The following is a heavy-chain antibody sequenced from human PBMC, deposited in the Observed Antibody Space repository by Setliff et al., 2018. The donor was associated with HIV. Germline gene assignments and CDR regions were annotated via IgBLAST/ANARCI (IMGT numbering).Heavy chain of an antibody. CDR3: ARAKTTETTGGLFDH. J-gene: IGHJ4*02. CDR2: FNTDGSST. D-gene: IGHD4-17*01. V-gene: IGHV3-74*01. Sequence: GGSLRLSCAASGFTFSSYWMHWVRQAPGKGLVWVSRFNTDGSSTSYADSVKGRFTISRDNAKNTLYLQMNSLRAEDTAVYYCARAKTTETTGGLFDHWGQGTLVTVSS. CDR1: GFTFSSYW.